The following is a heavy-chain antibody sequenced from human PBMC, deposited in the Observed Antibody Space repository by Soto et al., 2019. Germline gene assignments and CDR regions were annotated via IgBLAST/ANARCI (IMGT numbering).Heavy chain of an antibody. V-gene: IGHV5-51*01. CDR1: GYTFSSYG. D-gene: IGHD3-22*01. J-gene: IGHJ4*02. CDR3: ARRSSTYYEY. CDR2: ISPGDSET. Sequence: EVQLVQSGAEVKKTGESLKISCKGSGYTFSSYGIGWVRQMPGKGLEWMGIISPGDSETRYSPSFQGQVTISADKSISTAHLQWSSLKASDTAMYYCARRSSTYYEYWGQGTLVTVSS.